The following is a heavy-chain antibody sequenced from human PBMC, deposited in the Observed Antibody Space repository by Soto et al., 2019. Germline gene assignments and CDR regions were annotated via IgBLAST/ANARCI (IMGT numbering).Heavy chain of an antibody. CDR2: FDPEDGET. J-gene: IGHJ6*03. CDR1: GYTLTELS. D-gene: IGHD3-10*01. Sequence: EASVKVSCKVSGYTLTELSMHWVRQAPGKGLEWMGGFDPEDGETIYAQKFQGRVTMTEDTSTDTAYMELSSLRSEDTAVYYCATGNPMVRGVIYGYYYYYMDVWGKGTTVTVSS. V-gene: IGHV1-24*01. CDR3: ATGNPMVRGVIYGYYYYYMDV.